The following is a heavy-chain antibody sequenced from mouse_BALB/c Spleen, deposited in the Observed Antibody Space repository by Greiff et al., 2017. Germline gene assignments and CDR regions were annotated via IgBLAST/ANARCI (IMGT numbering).Heavy chain of an antibody. CDR3: ARGGIYYGNYDAMDY. CDR2: IDPANGNT. D-gene: IGHD2-1*01. J-gene: IGHJ4*01. Sequence: VQLQQSGAELVKPGASVKLSCTASGFNIKDTYMHWVKQRPEQGLEWIGRIDPANGNTKYDPKFQGKATITADTSSNTAYLQLSSLTSEDTAVYYGARGGIYYGNYDAMDYWGQGTSVTVSS. V-gene: IGHV14-3*02. CDR1: GFNIKDTY.